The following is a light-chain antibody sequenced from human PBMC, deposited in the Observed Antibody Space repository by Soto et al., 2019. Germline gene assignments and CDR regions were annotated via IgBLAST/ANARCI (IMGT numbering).Light chain of an antibody. Sequence: QSVLTQPPSVSGAPGQRVTISCTGSSSNIGAGYDVHWYQQLPGTAPKLLIYGNSNRPSGVPDRFSGSKSGTSASLAITGRQAGDEADYYCQSYDSSRSGYVFGTGTKVTVL. CDR3: QSYDSSRSGYV. V-gene: IGLV1-40*01. CDR2: GNS. CDR1: SSNIGAGYD. J-gene: IGLJ1*01.